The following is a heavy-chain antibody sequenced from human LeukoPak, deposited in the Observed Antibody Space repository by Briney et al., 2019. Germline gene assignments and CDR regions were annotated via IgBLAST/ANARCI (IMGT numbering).Heavy chain of an antibody. Sequence: GGSLRLSCAASGFTFSSYSMNWVRQAPGEGLEWVSSISSSSSYIYYADSVKGRFTISRDNSKNTLYLQMNSLRAEDTAVYYCAKDQTLYCSGGSCYPFDYWGQGTLVTVSS. J-gene: IGHJ4*02. V-gene: IGHV3-21*01. CDR3: AKDQTLYCSGGSCYPFDY. D-gene: IGHD2-15*01. CDR2: ISSSSSYI. CDR1: GFTFSSYS.